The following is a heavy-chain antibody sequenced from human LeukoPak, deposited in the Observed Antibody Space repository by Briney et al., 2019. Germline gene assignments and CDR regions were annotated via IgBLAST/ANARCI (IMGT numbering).Heavy chain of an antibody. Sequence: GASVKVSCKASGYTFTSYGISWVRQAPGQGLEWMGWISAYNGNTNYAQKLQGRVTMTTDTSASTAYMELRSLRSDDTAVYYCARTSGESGYESNPDYWGQGTLVTVSS. D-gene: IGHD5-12*01. J-gene: IGHJ4*02. V-gene: IGHV1-18*01. CDR3: ARTSGESGYESNPDY. CDR2: ISAYNGNT. CDR1: GYTFTSYG.